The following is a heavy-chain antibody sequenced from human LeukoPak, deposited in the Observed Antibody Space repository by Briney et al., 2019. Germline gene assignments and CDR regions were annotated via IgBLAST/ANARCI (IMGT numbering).Heavy chain of an antibody. Sequence: GGSLRLSCAASGFTFSSYAMSWVRQAPGKGLEWVSAISGSGGSTYYADSVKGRFTISRDNSKNTLYLQMNSLRAEDTAVYYCAKLDGYKFAVPTQISDYWGQGTLVTVSS. V-gene: IGHV3-23*01. CDR1: GFTFSSYA. D-gene: IGHD5-24*01. CDR3: AKLDGYKFAVPTQISDY. J-gene: IGHJ4*02. CDR2: ISGSGGST.